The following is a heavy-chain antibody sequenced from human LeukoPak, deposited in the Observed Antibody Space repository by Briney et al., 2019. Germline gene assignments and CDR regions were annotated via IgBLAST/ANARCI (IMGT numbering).Heavy chain of an antibody. V-gene: IGHV3-30*02. CDR1: GFTFSSYN. CDR2: IHYVGINK. J-gene: IGHJ3*01. Sequence: PGGSLRLSCAVSGFTFSSYNMHWVRQAPGKGLEWVAFIHYVGINKYYADSVKGRFTISRDISGSTLYLEMKSLRTEDTAMYFCAKDHSQYHHPDAFDLWGQGTMVTVSS. CDR3: AKDHSQYHHPDAFDL. D-gene: IGHD2-2*01.